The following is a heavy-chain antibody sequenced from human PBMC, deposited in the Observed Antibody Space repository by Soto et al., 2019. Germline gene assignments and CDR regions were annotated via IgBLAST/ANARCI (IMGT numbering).Heavy chain of an antibody. Sequence: QVPLQESGPGLVKPSQTLSLTCVISGDSVSSNSAAWNWIRLSPSRGLEWLARTYYRSRWYNDYAVSVRSRITLNPDTSKNQFSLQLTSVTPEDTAVYYCAGTTSHHWLYMDVWGKGATVTVSS. J-gene: IGHJ6*03. CDR1: GDSVSSNSAA. V-gene: IGHV6-1*01. CDR3: AGTTSHHWLYMDV. D-gene: IGHD1-7*01. CDR2: TYYRSRWYN.